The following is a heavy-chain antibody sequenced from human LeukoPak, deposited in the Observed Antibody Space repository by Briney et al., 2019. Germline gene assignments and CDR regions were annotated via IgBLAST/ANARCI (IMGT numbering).Heavy chain of an antibody. CDR3: AKWIVVVVAASYYFDY. CDR1: GFTFSSYA. V-gene: IGHV3-23*01. CDR2: ISGSGGST. J-gene: IGHJ4*02. Sequence: PGGSLRLSCAASGFTFSSYAMSWVRQAPGKGLEWVSGISGSGGSTYYADSVKGRFTISRDNSKNTLYLQMNSLRAEDTAVYYCAKWIVVVVAASYYFDYWGQGTLVTVSS. D-gene: IGHD2-15*01.